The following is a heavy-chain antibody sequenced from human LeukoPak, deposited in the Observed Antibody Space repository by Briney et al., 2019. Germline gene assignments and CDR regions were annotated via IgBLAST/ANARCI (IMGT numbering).Heavy chain of an antibody. CDR1: GYIFTDYY. Sequence: GASVKVSCKASGYIFTDYYMHWVRQAPGQGLEWMGWINPNNGGTNYAQKFQGRVTMTRDTSINIAYMELTGLRSDDTAVYYCARVVQRTVWGQGTLVTVSS. J-gene: IGHJ4*02. D-gene: IGHD1-1*01. CDR2: INPNNGGT. CDR3: ARVVQRTV. V-gene: IGHV1-2*02.